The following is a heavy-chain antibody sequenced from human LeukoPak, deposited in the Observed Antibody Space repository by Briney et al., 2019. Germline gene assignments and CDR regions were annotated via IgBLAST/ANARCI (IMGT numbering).Heavy chain of an antibody. V-gene: IGHV3-7*03. CDR3: AKGTPLLWFGELLNYFDY. D-gene: IGHD3-10*01. J-gene: IGHJ4*02. Sequence: PGGSLRLSCAASGFTFSSYWMSWVRQAPGKGLEWVANIKQDGSEKYYVDSVKGRFTISRDNAKNTLYLQMNSLRAGDTAVYYCAKGTPLLWFGELLNYFDYWGQGTLVTVSS. CDR1: GFTFSSYW. CDR2: IKQDGSEK.